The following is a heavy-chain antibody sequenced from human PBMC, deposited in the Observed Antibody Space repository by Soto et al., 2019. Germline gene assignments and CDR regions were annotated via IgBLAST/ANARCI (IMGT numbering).Heavy chain of an antibody. CDR1: GGSISISSYY. CDR3: AINHYYDSSGYLEYFQH. J-gene: IGHJ1*01. D-gene: IGHD3-22*01. Sequence: ETLTLTCTVSGGSISISSYYWGWIRQPPGKGLEWIGSIYYSGSTYYNPSLKSRVTISVDTSKNQFSLKLSSVTAADTAVYYCAINHYYDSSGYLEYFQHWGQG. V-gene: IGHV4-39*01. CDR2: IYYSGST.